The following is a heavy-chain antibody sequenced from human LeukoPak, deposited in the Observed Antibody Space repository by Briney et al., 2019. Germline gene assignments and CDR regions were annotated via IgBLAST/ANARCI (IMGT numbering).Heavy chain of an antibody. CDR3: ASSPAVAGTG. CDR1: GFTFSSYA. V-gene: IGHV3-23*01. CDR2: ISGSGGST. J-gene: IGHJ4*02. D-gene: IGHD6-19*01. Sequence: GGSLRLSCAASGFTFSSYAMSWVRQAPGKGLEWVSAISGSGGSTYYADSVKGRFTISRDNAKNSLYLQMNSLRAEDTAVYYCASSPAVAGTGRGQGTLVTVSS.